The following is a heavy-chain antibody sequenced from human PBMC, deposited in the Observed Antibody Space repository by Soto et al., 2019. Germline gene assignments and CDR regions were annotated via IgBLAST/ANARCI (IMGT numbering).Heavy chain of an antibody. CDR1: GYTFTSYD. D-gene: IGHD4-17*01. Sequence: ASVKVSCKDSGYTFTSYDINWVRQATGQGLEYLGWMNPNSGNTGYVQKFQGRVTMTRDTSISTAYMELSSLRSEDTAMYFCARGVKYGAYSRWFDPWGQGTLVTVSS. J-gene: IGHJ5*02. CDR2: MNPNSGNT. CDR3: ARGVKYGAYSRWFDP. V-gene: IGHV1-8*01.